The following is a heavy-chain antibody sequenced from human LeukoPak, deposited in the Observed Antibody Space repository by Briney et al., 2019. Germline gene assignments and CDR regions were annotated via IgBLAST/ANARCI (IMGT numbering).Heavy chain of an antibody. D-gene: IGHD2-15*01. CDR2: INAGNGNT. V-gene: IGHV1-3*01. CDR1: GYTFTSYA. Sequence: ASVKVSCKASGYTFTSYAMHWVRQAPGQRLEWMGWINAGNGNTKYSQKFQGRVTITRDTSASTAYMELCSLRSEDTAVYYCARVYAGYCSGGSCYSDYFDYWGQGTLVTVSS. J-gene: IGHJ4*02. CDR3: ARVYAGYCSGGSCYSDYFDY.